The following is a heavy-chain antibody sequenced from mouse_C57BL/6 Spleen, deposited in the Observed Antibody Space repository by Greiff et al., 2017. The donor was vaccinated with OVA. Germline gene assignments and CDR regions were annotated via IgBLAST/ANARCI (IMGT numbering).Heavy chain of an antibody. Sequence: DVKLQESGPGLVKPSQSLSLTCSVTGYSITSGYYWNWIRQFPGNKLEWMGYISYDGSNNYNPSLKNRISITRDTSKNQFFLKLNSVTTEDTATYYCARIYDGSLDYWGQGTTLTVSS. D-gene: IGHD2-3*01. CDR1: GYSITSGYY. CDR3: ARIYDGSLDY. J-gene: IGHJ2*01. V-gene: IGHV3-6*01. CDR2: ISYDGSN.